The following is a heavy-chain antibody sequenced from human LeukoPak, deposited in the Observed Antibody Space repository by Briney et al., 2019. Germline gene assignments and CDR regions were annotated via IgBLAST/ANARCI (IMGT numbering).Heavy chain of an antibody. J-gene: IGHJ4*02. CDR2: INWNGGST. V-gene: IGHV3-20*04. D-gene: IGHD5-12*01. Sequence: GGSLRLSCTASGFTFDDYGMTWVRQAPGKGLEWVAGINWNGGSTGYADSVKGRFTISRDNAKNSLYLQMNSLRAEDTALYYCARRSGYDSNYFDYWGQGTLVTVSS. CDR3: ARRSGYDSNYFDY. CDR1: GFTFDDYG.